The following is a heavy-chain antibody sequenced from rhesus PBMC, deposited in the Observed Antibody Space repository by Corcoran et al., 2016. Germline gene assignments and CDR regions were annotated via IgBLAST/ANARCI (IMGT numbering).Heavy chain of an antibody. Sequence: EVQLVESGAGLVQPGGSLRLSCAASGFTFSNSGMNWVRQAPGKGLDRGARIKRKAAVETADFAAAVKGRFTISRDDSKNTLYLQMNSLKTEDTAVYYCTTDASSIFWGRGVLVTVSS. D-gene: IGHD3-40*01. CDR3: TTDASSIF. CDR2: IKRKAAVETA. CDR1: GFTFSNSG. V-gene: IGHV3-30*02. J-gene: IGHJ5-2*02.